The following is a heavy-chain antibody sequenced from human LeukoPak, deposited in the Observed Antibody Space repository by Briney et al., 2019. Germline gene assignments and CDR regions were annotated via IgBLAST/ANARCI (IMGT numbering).Heavy chain of an antibody. CDR2: ISGAGGST. D-gene: IGHD6-13*01. Sequence: GGTLRLSCAASGFTFSSYGMSWVRQAPGKGLEWVSTISGAGGSTYYADSVKGRFTISRDNSKNTPYLQMDGLRAEDTAIYYCAKDRIPGTGTLLGYWGQGTLVTVSS. CDR3: AKDRIPGTGTLLGY. CDR1: GFTFSSYG. J-gene: IGHJ4*02. V-gene: IGHV3-23*01.